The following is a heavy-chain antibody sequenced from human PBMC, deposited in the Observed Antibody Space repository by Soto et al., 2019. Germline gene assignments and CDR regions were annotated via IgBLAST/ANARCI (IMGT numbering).Heavy chain of an antibody. J-gene: IGHJ6*03. CDR2: INSDESTT. V-gene: IGHV3-74*01. CDR1: GFSFSNTW. CDR3: VRDYYHKTDV. Sequence: EMQLVESGGGLLQPGGSLRLSCVASGFSFSNTWMHWVRQAPGKGLEWVALINSDESTTNYADSVKGRFTISRDNAKNTVYLQMNSLRVEDTAVYFCVRDYYHKTDVWGAGATVTVSS.